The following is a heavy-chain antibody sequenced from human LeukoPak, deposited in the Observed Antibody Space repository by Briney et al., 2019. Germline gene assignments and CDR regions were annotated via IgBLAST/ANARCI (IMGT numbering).Heavy chain of an antibody. CDR2: ISAYNGNT. D-gene: IGHD2-15*01. CDR1: GYTFTHHG. V-gene: IGHV1-18*01. Sequence: GASVKVSCKASGYTFTHHGISWVRQAPGQGLEWMGWISAYNGNTNYAQKLQGRVTMTTDTSTSTAYMELRSLRSDDTAVYYCAREDLVVTNCFFDYWGQGTLVTISS. J-gene: IGHJ4*02. CDR3: AREDLVVTNCFFDY.